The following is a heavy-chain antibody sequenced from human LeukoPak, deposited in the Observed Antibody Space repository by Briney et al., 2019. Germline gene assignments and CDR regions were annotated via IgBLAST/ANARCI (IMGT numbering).Heavy chain of an antibody. Sequence: PGGSLRLSCAASGFTFSSYAMSWVRQAPGKGLEWVSAISGSGGSTYYADSVKGRFTISRDNSKNTLYLQMNSLRAEDTAVYYCAKDLVGPPVKGRDSPYYYGMDVWGQGTTVTVSS. CDR3: AKDLVGPPVKGRDSPYYYGMDV. V-gene: IGHV3-23*01. CDR2: ISGSGGST. CDR1: GFTFSSYA. J-gene: IGHJ6*02. D-gene: IGHD2-2*01.